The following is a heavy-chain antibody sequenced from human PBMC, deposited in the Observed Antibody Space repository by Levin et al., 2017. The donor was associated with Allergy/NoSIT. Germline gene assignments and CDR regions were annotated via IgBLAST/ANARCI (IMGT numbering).Heavy chain of an antibody. CDR2: LNPNTGAT. V-gene: IGHV1-2*06. D-gene: IGHD6-13*01. J-gene: IGHJ5*02. CDR1: GFTFTIYD. CDR3: ARETIAAPPYNWFDT. Sequence: ASVKVSCKASGFTFTIYDIHWVRQAPGQGLEWVGRLNPNTGATDSAQKFVGRVTMTRDTSTTTAFMELTRLRPDDTAIYYFARETIAAPPYNWFDTWGQGALVTVSS.